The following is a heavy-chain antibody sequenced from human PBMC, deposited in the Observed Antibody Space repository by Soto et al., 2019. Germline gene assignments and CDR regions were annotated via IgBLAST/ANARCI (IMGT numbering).Heavy chain of an antibody. Sequence: QVQLVESGGGVVQPGRSLRLSCAASGFTFSSYGMHWVRQAPGKGLEWVAVISYDGSNKYYADSVKGRFTISRDNSKNTLYLQMNSLRAEDTAVYYCAKKGQRAGGYYYYYYGMDVWGQGTTVTVSS. CDR1: GFTFSSYG. J-gene: IGHJ6*02. CDR3: AKKGQRAGGYYYYYYGMDV. V-gene: IGHV3-30*18. D-gene: IGHD3-16*01. CDR2: ISYDGSNK.